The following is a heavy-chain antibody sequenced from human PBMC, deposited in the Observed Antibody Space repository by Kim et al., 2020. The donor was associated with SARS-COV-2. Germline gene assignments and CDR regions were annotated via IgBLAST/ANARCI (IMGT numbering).Heavy chain of an antibody. CDR2: IIPLFGPA. J-gene: IGHJ6*02. CDR3: SRSADTALTKGPSYYDYGMDE. CDR1: GGTFSSYA. V-gene: IGHV1-69*13. D-gene: IGHD5-18*01. Sequence: SVKVSCKASGGTFSSYAISRVRQAPGQVLEWMGGIIPLFGPANYAQKFQGRVTITADESTSTAYMELSNLRSEDTDVYYCSRSADTALTKGPSYYDYGMDEWGQGTADTVYS.